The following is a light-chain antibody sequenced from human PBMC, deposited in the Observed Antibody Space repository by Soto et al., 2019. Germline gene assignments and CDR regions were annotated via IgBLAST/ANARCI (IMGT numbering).Light chain of an antibody. CDR3: TSYTSSSTLDV. CDR2: EVS. Sequence: QSALTQPASVSGSPGLSITISCTGTSSEVGGYNYVSWYQQHPGKAPKLMIYEVSNRPSGVSNRFSGSKSGHTASLTISGLQSEDEADYFCTSYTSSSTLDVFGTGTNMTVL. CDR1: SSEVGGYNY. J-gene: IGLJ1*01. V-gene: IGLV2-14*01.